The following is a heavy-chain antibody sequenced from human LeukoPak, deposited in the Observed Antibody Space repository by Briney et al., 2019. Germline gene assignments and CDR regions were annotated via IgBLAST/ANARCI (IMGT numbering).Heavy chain of an antibody. CDR2: IIPIFGTA. CDR3: ARGWYSSGWYKYYFDY. J-gene: IGHJ4*02. V-gene: IGHV1-69*01. D-gene: IGHD6-19*01. Sequence: GSSVTVSCKASGGTFSSYAISWVRQAPGQGLEWMGGIIPIFGTANYAQKFQGRVTITADESTSTAYMELSSLRSEDTAVYYCARGWYSSGWYKYYFDYWGQGTLVTVSS. CDR1: GGTFSSYA.